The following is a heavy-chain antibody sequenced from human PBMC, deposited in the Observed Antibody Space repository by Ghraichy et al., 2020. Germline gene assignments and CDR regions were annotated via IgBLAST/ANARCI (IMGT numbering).Heavy chain of an antibody. J-gene: IGHJ6*02. V-gene: IGHV3-9*01. CDR1: GFTFDDYA. CDR2: ISWNSGSI. Sequence: LSLTCAASGFTFDDYAMHWVRQAPGKGLEWVSGISWNSGSIGYADSVKGRFTISRDNAKNSLYLQMNSLRAEDTALYYCAKDLGQYYYYGMDVWGQGTTVTVSS. CDR3: AKDLGQYYYYGMDV.